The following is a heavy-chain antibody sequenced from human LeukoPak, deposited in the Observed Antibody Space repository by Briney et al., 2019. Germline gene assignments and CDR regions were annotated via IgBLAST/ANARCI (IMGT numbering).Heavy chain of an antibody. CDR3: ARQISDYYYYYMDV. D-gene: IGHD3-10*01. Sequence: SETLSLTCTVSGGSISSSNYYWGWVRQPPGKGLEWIGTIYYSGTTYYNPSLESRVTIFQDASRNQFSLMLTSVTATDTAVYYCARQISDYYYYYMDVWGKGTTDTVSS. CDR2: IYYSGTT. V-gene: IGHV4-39*01. CDR1: GGSISSSNYY. J-gene: IGHJ6*03.